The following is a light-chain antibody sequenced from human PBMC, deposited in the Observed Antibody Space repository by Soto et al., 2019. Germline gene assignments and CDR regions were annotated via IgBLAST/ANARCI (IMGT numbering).Light chain of an antibody. V-gene: IGKV3-20*01. CDR2: GVS. Sequence: EIVLTQSPATLSLSPGERATLSCRASQNVANYLDWYQQKPGQAPRLLIYGVSSRATGVPDRFSGSGSGTDFTLTISRLEPEDFAVYYCQQYGSSPTFGQGTRLENK. J-gene: IGKJ5*01. CDR3: QQYGSSPT. CDR1: QNVANY.